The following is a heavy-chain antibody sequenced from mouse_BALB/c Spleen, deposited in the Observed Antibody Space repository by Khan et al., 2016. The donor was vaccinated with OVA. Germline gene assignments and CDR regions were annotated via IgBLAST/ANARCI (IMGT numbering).Heavy chain of an antibody. V-gene: IGHV1S33*01. CDR3: SREGLRGVAMDY. D-gene: IGHD2-4*01. CDR2: IYPGDDST. CDR1: GYTFTSYD. J-gene: IGHJ4*01. Sequence: LQQSGPELVKPGALIKISCKASGYTFTSYDINWVIQRPGQGLEWIGWIYPGDDSTKYNEKFKDKATLTADKSSSTAYMQPSSLTSDNSAVFFGSREGLRGVAMDYWGQGTSVTVAS.